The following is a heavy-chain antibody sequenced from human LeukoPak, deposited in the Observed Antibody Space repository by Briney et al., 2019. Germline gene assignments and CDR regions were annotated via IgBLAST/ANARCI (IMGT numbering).Heavy chain of an antibody. V-gene: IGHV3-15*01. Sequence: GGFLRLSCTASGFTFSSAWMSWVRQAPGKGLEWVGRMRSKTDGGTTEYAAPVKGRFTISRDDSKNTLYVQMNSLKTEDTAVYYCATSNLATWGQGTLVTVSS. CDR1: GFTFSSAW. J-gene: IGHJ5*02. CDR2: MRSKTDGGTT. CDR3: ATSNLAT.